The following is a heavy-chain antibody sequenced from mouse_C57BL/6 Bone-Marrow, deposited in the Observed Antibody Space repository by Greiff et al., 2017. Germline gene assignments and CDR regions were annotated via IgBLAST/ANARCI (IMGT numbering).Heavy chain of an antibody. J-gene: IGHJ3*01. CDR3: APITTGVPWFAY. V-gene: IGHV1-64*01. Sequence: QVQLQQPGAELVKPGASVKLSCKASGYTFTSYWMHWVKQRPGQGLEWIGMIHPNSGSTNYNEKFKSKATLTVDKSSSTAYMQLSSLTSEDSAVYFCAPITTGVPWFAYWGQGTLVTGSA. CDR2: IHPNSGST. D-gene: IGHD1-1*01. CDR1: GYTFTSYW.